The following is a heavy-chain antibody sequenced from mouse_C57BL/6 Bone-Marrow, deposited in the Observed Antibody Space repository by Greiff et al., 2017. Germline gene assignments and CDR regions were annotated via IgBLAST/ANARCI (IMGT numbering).Heavy chain of an antibody. Sequence: QVQLQQPGAELVMPGASVKLSCKASGYTFTSYWMHWVKPRPGQGLEWIGEIDPSDSYTNYNQKFKGKSTLTVDKSSSTAYMQLSSLTSEDSAVYYCSLSTTVVATDWYFDVWGTGTTVTVSS. CDR3: SLSTTVVATDWYFDV. J-gene: IGHJ1*03. CDR1: GYTFTSYW. V-gene: IGHV1-69*01. CDR2: IDPSDSYT. D-gene: IGHD1-1*01.